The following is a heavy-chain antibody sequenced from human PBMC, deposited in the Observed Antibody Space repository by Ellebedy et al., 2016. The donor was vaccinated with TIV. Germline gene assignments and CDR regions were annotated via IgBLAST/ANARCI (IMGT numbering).Heavy chain of an antibody. CDR2: IIPILGMT. CDR1: GDTFFSYA. CDR3: ARDSRVTFGGLIVYFDF. D-gene: IGHD3-16*02. V-gene: IGHV1-69*04. J-gene: IGHJ4*02. Sequence: ASVKVSCKTSGDTFFSYAFHWVRQAPGQGLEWMGRIIPILGMTNYAERFQGRVTITADRSTGTAYMEVNSLRSEDTAVYYCARDSRVTFGGLIVYFDFWGQGTLVTVSS.